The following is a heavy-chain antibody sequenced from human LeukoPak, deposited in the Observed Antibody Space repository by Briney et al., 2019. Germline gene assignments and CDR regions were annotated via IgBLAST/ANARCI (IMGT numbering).Heavy chain of an antibody. CDR3: AQEDSEGGPNWFDP. Sequence: PGGSLRLSCAASGLTFSIYGMSWVRQAPGQGLEWVSAISRGGTTSYADSVRGRFTISRDNSKSTLYLQMNSLRVADTAVYYCAQEDSEGGPNWFDPWGQGALVTVSS. CDR1: GLTFSIYG. J-gene: IGHJ5*02. V-gene: IGHV3-23*01. CDR2: ISRGGTT. D-gene: IGHD1-14*01.